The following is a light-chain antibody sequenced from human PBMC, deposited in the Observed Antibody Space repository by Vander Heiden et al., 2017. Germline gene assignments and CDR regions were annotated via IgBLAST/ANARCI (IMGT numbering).Light chain of an antibody. CDR1: QDISNW. J-gene: IGKJ4*01. Sequence: DIQMTQSPSSLSASVGDRVTITCRASQDISNWLAWYQQKPGEAPKLLIYLTSCIQSGVPSRFRGGGSGTHFTLTINSLQPDDFATYYCQQSSSFPRTFGGGTKVEMK. V-gene: IGKV1D-12*01. CDR3: QQSSSFPRT. CDR2: LTS.